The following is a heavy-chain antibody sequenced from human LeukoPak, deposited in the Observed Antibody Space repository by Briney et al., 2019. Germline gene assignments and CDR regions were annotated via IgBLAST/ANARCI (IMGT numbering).Heavy chain of an antibody. D-gene: IGHD6-13*01. CDR1: GGSISSGGYY. V-gene: IGHV4-30-2*01. J-gene: IGHJ4*02. Sequence: SQTLSLTCTVSGGSISSGGYYWSWIRQPPGKGLEWIGYIYHSGSTYYNPSLKSRVTISVDRSKNQFSLKLSSVTAADTAVYYCARAREQLGGYFDYWGQGTLVTVSS. CDR3: ARAREQLGGYFDY. CDR2: IYHSGST.